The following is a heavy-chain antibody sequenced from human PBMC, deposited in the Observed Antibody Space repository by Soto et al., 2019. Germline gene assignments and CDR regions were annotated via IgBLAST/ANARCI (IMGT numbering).Heavy chain of an antibody. V-gene: IGHV4-61*01. CDR1: GGSVSIGSHY. J-gene: IGHJ5*02. CDR3: ARDCALAVAGPGWFDP. CDR2: IYYTGNP. Sequence: SETLSLTCTVSGGSVSIGSHYWTCMRQPPGKGLEWIGYIYYTGNPNYSPSLKSRVTISVDTSKNQFSLKLSSVTAADTAVYYCARDCALAVAGPGWFDPWGQGTLVTVSS. D-gene: IGHD6-19*01.